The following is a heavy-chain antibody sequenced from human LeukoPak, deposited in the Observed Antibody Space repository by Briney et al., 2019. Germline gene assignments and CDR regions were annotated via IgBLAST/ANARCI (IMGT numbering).Heavy chain of an antibody. CDR2: ISAYNGNT. J-gene: IGHJ6*03. V-gene: IGHV1-18*01. CDR3: ARDGAPWSYYYYMDV. Sequence: ASVKVSCKASGYTFTSYGISWVRQAPGRGLEWMGWISAYNGNTNYAQKLQGRVTMTTDTSTSTAYMELRSLRSDDTAVYYCARDGAPWSYYYYMDVWGKGTTVTVSS. CDR1: GYTFTSYG. D-gene: IGHD2-8*01.